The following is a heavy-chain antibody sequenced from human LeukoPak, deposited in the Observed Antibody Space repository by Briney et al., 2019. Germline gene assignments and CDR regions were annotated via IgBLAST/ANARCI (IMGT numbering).Heavy chain of an antibody. V-gene: IGHV4-59*01. CDR1: GGSISSYY. Sequence: PSETLSLTCTVSGGSISSYYWSWIRQPPGKGLEWIGYIYYSGSTNYNPSLKSRVTISVDTSKNQFSLKLSSVTAADTAVYYCARGLISGSYSYWGQGTLVTVSS. CDR2: IYYSGST. D-gene: IGHD1-26*01. J-gene: IGHJ4*02. CDR3: ARGLISGSYSY.